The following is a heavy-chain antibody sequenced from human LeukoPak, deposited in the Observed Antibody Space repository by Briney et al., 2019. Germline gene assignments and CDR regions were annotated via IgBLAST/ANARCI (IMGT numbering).Heavy chain of an antibody. CDR2: ISFDGDNE. Sequence: GGSLRLSCAASGFTFSSYSMNWVRQAPGKGLEWVADISFDGDNEYYADSVRGRFMISRDNSKNIVYLQMNSLTIEDTAVYYCAREPSGNFGQLVSSAEYYRHWGQGTRVTVFS. CDR3: AREPSGNFGQLVSSAEYYRH. V-gene: IGHV3-30*03. D-gene: IGHD5/OR15-5a*01. CDR1: GFTFSSYS. J-gene: IGHJ1*01.